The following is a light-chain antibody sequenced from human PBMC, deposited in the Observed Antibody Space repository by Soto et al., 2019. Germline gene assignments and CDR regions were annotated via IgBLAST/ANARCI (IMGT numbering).Light chain of an antibody. J-gene: IGLJ3*02. CDR3: SSYAASNNFYFV. CDR2: EVT. CDR1: SSDVGVYNY. V-gene: IGLV2-8*01. Sequence: QSVLTQPPSASGSPGQSVTISCTGTSSDVGVYNYVSWYQQYPGRAPKLMIYEVTKRPSGVPDRFSGSKSGNTASLTVSGIQAEDAADYYCSSYAASNNFYFVFGGGTKLTVL.